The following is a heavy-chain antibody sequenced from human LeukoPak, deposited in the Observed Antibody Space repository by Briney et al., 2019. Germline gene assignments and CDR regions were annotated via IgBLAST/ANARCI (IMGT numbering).Heavy chain of an antibody. CDR2: IYYSGST. D-gene: IGHD3-22*01. CDR1: GGSISSSSYY. Sequence: SETLSLTCTVSGGSISSSSYYWGWIRQPPGKGLEWIGSIYYSGSTYYNPSLKSRVTISVDTSKNQFSLKLSSVTAADTAVYYCARRYYYDSSGYYGYWGQGTLVTVSS. J-gene: IGHJ4*02. CDR3: ARRYYYDSSGYYGY. V-gene: IGHV4-39*01.